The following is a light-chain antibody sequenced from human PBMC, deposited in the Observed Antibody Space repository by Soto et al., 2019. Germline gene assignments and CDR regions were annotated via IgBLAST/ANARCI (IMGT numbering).Light chain of an antibody. CDR1: SSDVGGYNY. CDR2: DVS. Sequence: QSALTQPASVSGSPGQSITISCTGTSSDVGGYNYVSWYQQHPGKAPKLMIYDVSNRPSGVSNRFSGSKSGNTASLTISGLQAEDEADYYCSSYTSSSIPYVFGTGTKVPS. CDR3: SSYTSSSIPYV. J-gene: IGLJ1*01. V-gene: IGLV2-14*03.